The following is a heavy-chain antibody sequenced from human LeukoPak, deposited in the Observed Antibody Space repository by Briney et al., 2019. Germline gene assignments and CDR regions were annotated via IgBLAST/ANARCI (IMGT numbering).Heavy chain of an antibody. CDR2: ISYDGTSK. CDR1: GFTVSSNY. V-gene: IGHV3-30*03. Sequence: PGGSLRLSCVASGFTVSSNYMTWVRQAPGKGLEWVTLISYDGTSKHYVDSVKGRFSISRDNSKNTLYLQMNSLRAEDTAVFYCARDPPTVASYYYYGMDVWGQGTTVTVSS. J-gene: IGHJ6*02. CDR3: ARDPPTVASYYYYGMDV. D-gene: IGHD4-23*01.